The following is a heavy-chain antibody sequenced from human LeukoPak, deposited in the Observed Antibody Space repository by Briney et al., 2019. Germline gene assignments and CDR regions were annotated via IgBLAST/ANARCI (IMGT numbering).Heavy chain of an antibody. CDR2: INHSGST. CDR1: GGSFSGYY. CDR3: ARGGDEQLEDYFVY. V-gene: IGHV4-34*01. Sequence: PSETLSLTCAVYGGSFSGYYWSWIRQPPGKGLEWIGEINHSGSTNYNPSLKSRVTISVDTSKNQFSLKLSSVTAADTAVYYCARGGDEQLEDYFVYWGQGTLVTVSS. D-gene: IGHD6-6*01. J-gene: IGHJ4*02.